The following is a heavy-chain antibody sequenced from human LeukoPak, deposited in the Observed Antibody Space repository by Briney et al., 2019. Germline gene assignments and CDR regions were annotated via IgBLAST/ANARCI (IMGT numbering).Heavy chain of an antibody. J-gene: IGHJ4*02. V-gene: IGHV4-59*08. CDR2: IHYTGNT. CDR3: ARNFDC. Sequence: GSLRLSCTVSGGSISSYYWSWVRQPPGKGLEWIGYIHYTGNTNYNPPLESRVTISLDTSKNQFSLKVSSVTAADTAVYYCARNFDCWGQGTLVTVSS. CDR1: GGSISSYY.